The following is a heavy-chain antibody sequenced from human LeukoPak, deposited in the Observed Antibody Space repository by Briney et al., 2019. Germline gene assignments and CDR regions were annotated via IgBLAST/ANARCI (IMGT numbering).Heavy chain of an antibody. CDR2: INPNSGVT. Sequence: ASVKVSCKASGYAFTDYYMHWVRQAPGQGLEWMGWINPNSGVTNYAQKFQGRVAMTRDTSISTVSMELSRLRSDDTAVYYCASRAGGWYYFDYWGQGTLVTVSS. V-gene: IGHV1-2*02. CDR1: GYAFTDYY. CDR3: ASRAGGWYYFDY. J-gene: IGHJ4*02. D-gene: IGHD6-19*01.